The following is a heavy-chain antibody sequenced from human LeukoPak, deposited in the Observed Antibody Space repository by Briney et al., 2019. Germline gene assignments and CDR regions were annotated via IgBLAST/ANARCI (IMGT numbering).Heavy chain of an antibody. J-gene: IGHJ4*02. D-gene: IGHD5-24*01. CDR3: ARQQLKTMASFDY. CDR2: IYMNGST. CDR1: GGSISSYY. Sequence: SETLSLTCTVSGGSISSYYWSWIRQPAGKGLEWIGRIYMNGSTNYNPSLKSRITMSVDTPKNQFSLKLSSVTAADTAVYYCARQQLKTMASFDYWGQGTLVTVSS. V-gene: IGHV4-4*07.